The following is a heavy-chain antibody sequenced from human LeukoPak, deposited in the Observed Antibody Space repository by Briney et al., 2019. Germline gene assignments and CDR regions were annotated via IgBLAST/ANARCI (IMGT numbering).Heavy chain of an antibody. D-gene: IGHD1-26*01. Sequence: PGGSLRLSCAASGFTVSSNYMSWVRQAPGKGLEWVSVIYSGGSTYYADSVKGRFTISRDNSKNTLYLQMNSLKPEDTAVYHCAKDGSGRVIPTHHDYWGQGTLVTVSS. J-gene: IGHJ4*02. V-gene: IGHV3-66*01. CDR2: IYSGGST. CDR3: AKDGSGRVIPTHHDY. CDR1: GFTVSSNY.